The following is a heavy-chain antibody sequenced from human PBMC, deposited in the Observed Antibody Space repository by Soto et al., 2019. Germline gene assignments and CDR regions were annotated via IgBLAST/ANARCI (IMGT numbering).Heavy chain of an antibody. V-gene: IGHV4-59*01. CDR2: IYYSGST. D-gene: IGHD6-19*01. Sequence: SETLSLTCTVSGGSISSYYWSWIRQPPGKGLEWIGYIYYSGSTNYNPSLKSRVTISVDTSKNQFSLKLSSVTAADTAVYYRARGLKAVAGTNRMDVWGQGTTVTVSS. CDR1: GGSISSYY. CDR3: ARGLKAVAGTNRMDV. J-gene: IGHJ6*02.